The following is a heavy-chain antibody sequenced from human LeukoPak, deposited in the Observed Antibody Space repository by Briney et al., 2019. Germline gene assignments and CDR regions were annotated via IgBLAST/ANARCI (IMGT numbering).Heavy chain of an antibody. CDR1: AFTFSSYS. Sequence: GGSLRLSCAASAFTFSSYSMNWVRQAPGKGLEWVSSISSSGSYIYYADSVKGRFTISRDNAKNSLYLQMNRLRAEDTAVYYCAREHDYYDSSGYYSDAFDIWGQGTMVTVSS. J-gene: IGHJ3*02. CDR2: ISSSGSYI. D-gene: IGHD3-22*01. V-gene: IGHV3-21*01. CDR3: AREHDYYDSSGYYSDAFDI.